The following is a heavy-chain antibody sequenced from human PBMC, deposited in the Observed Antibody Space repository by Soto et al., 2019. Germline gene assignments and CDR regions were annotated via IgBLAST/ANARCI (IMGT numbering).Heavy chain of an antibody. CDR2: INSDGSST. CDR1: GFTFSSYW. CDR3: ARGGARRNYYGMDV. J-gene: IGHJ6*02. Sequence: GGSLRLSCAASGFTFSSYWMHWVRQAPGKGLVWVSRINSDGSSTSYADSVKSRFTISRDNAKNTLYLQMNSLRAEDTAVYYCARGGARRNYYGMDVWGQGTTVTVSS. V-gene: IGHV3-74*01. D-gene: IGHD6-6*01.